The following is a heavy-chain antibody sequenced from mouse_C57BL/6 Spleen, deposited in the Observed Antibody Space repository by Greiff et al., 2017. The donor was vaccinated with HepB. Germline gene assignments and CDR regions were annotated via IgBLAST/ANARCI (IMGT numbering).Heavy chain of an antibody. D-gene: IGHD4-1*01. CDR3: TTGKNWGFAY. Sequence: VQLQPSGAELVRPGASVKLSCTASGFNIKDDYMHWVKQRPEQGLEWIGWIDPENGDTEYASKFQGKATITADTSSNTAYLQLSRLTSEDTSVYYCTTGKNWGFAYWGQGTLVTVAA. CDR2: IDPENGDT. V-gene: IGHV14-4*01. J-gene: IGHJ3*01. CDR1: GFNIKDDY.